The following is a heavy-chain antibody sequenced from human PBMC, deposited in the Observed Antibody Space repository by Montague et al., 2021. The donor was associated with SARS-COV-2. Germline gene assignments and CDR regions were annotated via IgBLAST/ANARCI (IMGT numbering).Heavy chain of an antibody. J-gene: IGHJ4*02. D-gene: IGHD4-23*01. Sequence: PALVKPTQTLTLTCTFSGFSLSTSGMCVSWIRQPPGKAREWLTLXDWDDDKYYSTSLKTRLTISKDTSKNQVVLTMTNMDPVDTATYYCARSYGTTVVTRAFDYWGQGTLVTVSS. CDR2: XDWDDDK. CDR1: GFSLSTSGMC. V-gene: IGHV2-70*01. CDR3: ARSYGTTVVTRAFDY.